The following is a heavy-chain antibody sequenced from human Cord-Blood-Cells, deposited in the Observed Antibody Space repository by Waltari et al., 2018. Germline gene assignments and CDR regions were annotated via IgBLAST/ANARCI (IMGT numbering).Heavy chain of an antibody. Sequence: QVQLVQSGAEVKKPGASVKVSCKASGYTFTSYAMNWVRQAPGQRREWMGWINAGNGNTKYSQKFQGRVTITRDTSASTAYMELSSLRSEDTAVYYCARDQGGDYDAFDIWGQGTMVTVSS. V-gene: IGHV1-3*01. CDR2: INAGNGNT. D-gene: IGHD2-21*02. CDR3: ARDQGGDYDAFDI. J-gene: IGHJ3*02. CDR1: GYTFTSYA.